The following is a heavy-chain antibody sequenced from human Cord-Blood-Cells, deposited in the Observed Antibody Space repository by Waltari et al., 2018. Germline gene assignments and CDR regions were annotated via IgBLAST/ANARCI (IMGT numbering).Heavy chain of an antibody. J-gene: IGHJ4*02. CDR2: IYYRGST. D-gene: IGHD2-2*01. CDR1: GGSISSSSYY. Sequence: QLQLQESGPGLVKPSETLSLTCTVSGGSISSSSYYWGWIRQPPGKGLEWIGSIYYRGSTYYNPSLKIRVTISVDTSKNQFSLKLSSVTAADTAVYYCARHAPQIVVVPAAIDYWGQGTLVTVSS. CDR3: ARHAPQIVVVPAAIDY. V-gene: IGHV4-39*01.